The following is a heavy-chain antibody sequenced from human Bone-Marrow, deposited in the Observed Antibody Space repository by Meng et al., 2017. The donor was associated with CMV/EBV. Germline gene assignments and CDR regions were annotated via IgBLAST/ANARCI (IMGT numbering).Heavy chain of an antibody. CDR2: ISSSSSYI. J-gene: IGHJ1*01. V-gene: IGHV3-21*01. Sequence: GGSLRLSCSASGFTFSSYSMNWVRQAPGKGLEWVSSISSSSSYIYYADSVKGRFTISRDNAKNSLYLQMNSLRAEDTAVYYCARAGYSSSSRDFQHWGQGTLVTVSS. D-gene: IGHD6-6*01. CDR1: GFTFSSYS. CDR3: ARAGYSSSSRDFQH.